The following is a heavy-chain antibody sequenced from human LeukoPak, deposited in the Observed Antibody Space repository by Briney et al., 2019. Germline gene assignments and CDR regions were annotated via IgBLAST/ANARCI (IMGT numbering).Heavy chain of an antibody. Sequence: GGSLRLSCAASGFTVSSNYMSWVRQAPGKGLEWVLVIYSGGSTYYADSVKGRFTISRDNSKNTLYLQMNSLRAEDTAVYYCARGRDGYTFDYWGQGTLVTVFS. J-gene: IGHJ4*02. CDR2: IYSGGST. V-gene: IGHV3-66*01. D-gene: IGHD5-24*01. CDR1: GFTVSSNY. CDR3: ARGRDGYTFDY.